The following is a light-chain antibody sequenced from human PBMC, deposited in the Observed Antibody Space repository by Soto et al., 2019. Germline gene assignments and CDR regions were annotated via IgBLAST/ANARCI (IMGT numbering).Light chain of an antibody. V-gene: IGLV2-14*01. Sequence: SALTQPASVSGSPGQSITISCTGTSSDVGGYNYVSWYQPHPGKAPKLMIYDVSNRPSGVSNRFSGSKSGNTASLTISGLQAEDDADYYCSSYTSSSTLVFGGGTKLTVL. CDR1: SSDVGGYNY. CDR3: SSYTSSSTLV. J-gene: IGLJ2*01. CDR2: DVS.